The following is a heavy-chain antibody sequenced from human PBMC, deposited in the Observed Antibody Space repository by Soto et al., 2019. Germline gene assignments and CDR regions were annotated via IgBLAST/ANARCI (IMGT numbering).Heavy chain of an antibody. CDR1: GGSISSGAYY. D-gene: IGHD4-17*01. J-gene: IGHJ4*02. CDR2: IYYSGST. CDR3: ALVDLGDYEFDY. Sequence: QVQLQESGPGLVKPSQTLSLTCTVSGGSISSGAYYGSWIRQHPGKGLEWIGNIYYSGSTNYNPSLKSRVTLSVDTSNNQFSLKVSSVTAADTAVYYCALVDLGDYEFDYWGQGTQVTVSS. V-gene: IGHV4-31*03.